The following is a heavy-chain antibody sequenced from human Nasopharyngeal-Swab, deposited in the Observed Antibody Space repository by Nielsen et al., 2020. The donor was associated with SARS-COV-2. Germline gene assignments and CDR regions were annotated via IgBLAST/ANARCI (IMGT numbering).Heavy chain of an antibody. CDR3: AKGQVAGTLSRFEH. D-gene: IGHD6-19*01. CDR1: GFTFSNYG. V-gene: IGHV3-33*06. J-gene: IGHJ4*02. CDR2: IWFDGTNE. Sequence: GESLKISCEASGFTFSNYGMHWVRQAPGKGLEWVAVIWFDGTNEHYADSVLGRFTISRDNSMNTLYLQMNSLRAEDTAIYYCAKGQVAGTLSRFEHWGQGALVTVSS.